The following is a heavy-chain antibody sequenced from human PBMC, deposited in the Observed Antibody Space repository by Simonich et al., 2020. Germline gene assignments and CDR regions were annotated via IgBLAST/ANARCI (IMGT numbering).Heavy chain of an antibody. CDR1: GFTFSSYA. D-gene: IGHD3-22*01. CDR3: AKDLGERITMIVVVIDAFDI. J-gene: IGHJ3*02. CDR2: ISGSGGST. Sequence: GGGLVQPGGSLRLSCAASGFTFSSYAMSWVRQAPGKGLERVSAISGSGGSTYYADSVKGRFTISRDNSKNTLYLQMNSLRAEDTAVYYCAKDLGERITMIVVVIDAFDIWGQGTMVTVSS. V-gene: IGHV3-23*01.